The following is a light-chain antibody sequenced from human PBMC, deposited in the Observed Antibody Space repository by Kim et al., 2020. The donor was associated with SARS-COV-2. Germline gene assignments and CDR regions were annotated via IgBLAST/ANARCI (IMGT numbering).Light chain of an antibody. CDR3: NSRDSSGNLYV. V-gene: IGLV3-19*01. J-gene: IGLJ1*01. Sequence: SSELTQDPAVSVALGQTVRITRQGDSLRSYYASWYQQKPGQAPVLVIYGKNNRPSGIPDRFSGSSSGNTASLTITGAQAEDEADYYCNSRDSSGNLYVFGTGTKVTVL. CDR2: GKN. CDR1: SLRSYY.